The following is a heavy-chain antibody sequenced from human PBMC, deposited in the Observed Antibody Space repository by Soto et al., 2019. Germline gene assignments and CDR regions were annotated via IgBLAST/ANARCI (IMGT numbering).Heavy chain of an antibody. Sequence: GGSLRLSCAVSGFTFSSYWMSWVRQAPGKGLEWVANIKQDGSEKYYVDSVKGRFTISRDNAKNSLYLQMNSLRAEDTAVYYCARPRGYCSGGSCFPFDYWGQGTLVTVSS. CDR1: GFTFSSYW. D-gene: IGHD2-15*01. J-gene: IGHJ4*02. CDR2: IKQDGSEK. V-gene: IGHV3-7*05. CDR3: ARPRGYCSGGSCFPFDY.